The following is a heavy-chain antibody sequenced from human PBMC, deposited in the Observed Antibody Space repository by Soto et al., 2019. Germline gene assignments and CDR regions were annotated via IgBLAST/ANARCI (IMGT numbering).Heavy chain of an antibody. CDR1: GGSISSGGYY. Sequence: SETLSLTCTVSGGSISSGGYYWSWIRQHPGKGLEWIGYIYYGRSTYYNPSLKSRVTISVDTSKNQFSLKLSSVTAADTAVYYCARSFIKSPHFDYWGQGTLVTVSS. J-gene: IGHJ4*02. CDR3: ARSFIKSPHFDY. V-gene: IGHV4-31*03. CDR2: IYYGRST. D-gene: IGHD3-16*02.